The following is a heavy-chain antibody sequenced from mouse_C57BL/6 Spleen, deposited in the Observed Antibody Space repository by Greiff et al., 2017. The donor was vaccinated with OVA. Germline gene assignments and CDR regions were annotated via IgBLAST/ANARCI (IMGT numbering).Heavy chain of an antibody. CDR3: ARWFGSRDWYFDV. CDR2: IHPNSGST. Sequence: QVQLQQPGAELVKPGASVKLSCKASGYTFTSYWMHWVKQRPGQGLEWIGMIHPNSGSTNYNEKFKSKATLTVDKSSSTAYMELSSLTSEDSAVCYCARWFGSRDWYFDVWGTGTTVTVSS. J-gene: IGHJ1*03. V-gene: IGHV1-64*01. D-gene: IGHD1-1*01. CDR1: GYTFTSYW.